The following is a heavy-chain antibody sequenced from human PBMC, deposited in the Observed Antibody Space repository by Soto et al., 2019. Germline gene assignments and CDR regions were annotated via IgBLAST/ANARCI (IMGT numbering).Heavy chain of an antibody. J-gene: IGHJ4*02. CDR1: GGSISSGDYY. V-gene: IGHV4-30-4*01. CDR3: ASHPRDSSGYWYYFDY. Sequence: PAETLSLTCTVSGGSISSGDYYWSWIRQPPGKGLEWIGYIYYSGSTYYNPSLKSRVTISVDTSKNQFSLNSLRAEDTAVYYCASHPRDSSGYWYYFDYWGQGTLVTVSS. CDR2: IYYSGST. D-gene: IGHD3-22*01.